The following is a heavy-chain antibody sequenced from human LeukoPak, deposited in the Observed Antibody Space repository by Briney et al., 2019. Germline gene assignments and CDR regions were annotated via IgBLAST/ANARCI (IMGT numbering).Heavy chain of an antibody. CDR1: GFTFSSYG. CDR3: AKDSRYCSSTSCYRTDPTNSYYFDY. V-gene: IGHV3-30*02. CDR2: IRYDGSNK. Sequence: TGGSLRLSCAASGFTFSSYGMHWVRQAPGKRLDWVPFIRYDGSNKYYADSVKGRFTISRDNSKNTLYLQMNSLRAEDTAVYYCAKDSRYCSSTSCYRTDPTNSYYFDYWGQGTLVTVSS. J-gene: IGHJ4*02. D-gene: IGHD2-2*02.